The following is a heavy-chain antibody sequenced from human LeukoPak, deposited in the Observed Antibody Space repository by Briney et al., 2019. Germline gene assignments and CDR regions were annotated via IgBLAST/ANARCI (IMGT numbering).Heavy chain of an antibody. V-gene: IGHV4-34*01. CDR3: ARGQGRDDYKVYYFDY. Sequence: SETLSLTCAVYGGSFSGYYWSWIRQPPGKGLEWIGKINHSGSTNYNPSLKSRVTISVDTSKNQFSLKLSSVTAADTAVYYCARGQGRDDYKVYYFDYWGQGTLVTVSS. J-gene: IGHJ4*02. CDR2: INHSGST. CDR1: GGSFSGYY. D-gene: IGHD5-24*01.